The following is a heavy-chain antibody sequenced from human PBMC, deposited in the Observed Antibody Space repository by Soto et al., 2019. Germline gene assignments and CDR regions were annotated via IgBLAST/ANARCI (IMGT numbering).Heavy chain of an antibody. Sequence: EVQVVESGGALVQPGGSLRLTCVGSGFPFDDFAMHWVRQVPGKGLEWVSALSWNGLTFGYADSVKGRFTISRDNAKNSLYLEMNSLRPEDTAVYYCARDGPGGDYFYYMDVWGNGTTVTVSS. J-gene: IGHJ6*03. CDR2: LSWNGLTF. CDR3: ARDGPGGDYFYYMDV. D-gene: IGHD4-17*01. V-gene: IGHV3-9*01. CDR1: GFPFDDFA.